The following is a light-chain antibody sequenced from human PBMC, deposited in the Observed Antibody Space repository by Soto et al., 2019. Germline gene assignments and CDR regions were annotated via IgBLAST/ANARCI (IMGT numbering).Light chain of an antibody. J-gene: IGKJ1*01. CDR3: QQGYSAPWT. CDR2: GAS. V-gene: IGKV3-15*01. CDR1: QSVSTN. Sequence: EIVMTQSPAPLSVSPGERVTLSCRASQSVSTNLAWYQQKPGQAPRLLIYGASSRATGIPARFSGSWSGTECTLTISSLQSEDVGTYYCQQGYSAPWTFGHGTKVDIK.